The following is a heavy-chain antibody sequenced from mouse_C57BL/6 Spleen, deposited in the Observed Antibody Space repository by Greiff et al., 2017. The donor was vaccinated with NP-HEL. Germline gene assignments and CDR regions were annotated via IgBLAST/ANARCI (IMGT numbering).Heavy chain of an antibody. V-gene: IGHV1-55*01. CDR1: GYTFTSYW. CDR2: IYPGSGST. D-gene: IGHD2-4*01. CDR3: AREESTMIKAWFAY. Sequence: QVQLQQSGAELVKPGASVKMSCKASGYTFTSYWITWVKQRPGQGLEWIGDIYPGSGSTNYNEKFKSKATLTVDTSSSTAYMQLSSLTSEDSAVYYCAREESTMIKAWFAYWGQGTLVTVSA. J-gene: IGHJ3*01.